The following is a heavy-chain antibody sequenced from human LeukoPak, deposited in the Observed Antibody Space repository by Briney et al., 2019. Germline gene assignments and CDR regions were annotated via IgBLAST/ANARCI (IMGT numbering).Heavy chain of an antibody. D-gene: IGHD1-26*01. J-gene: IGHJ3*02. CDR1: GFTFSRYV. CDR3: ARGGSYLSAFDI. CDR2: ISYDGDNK. V-gene: IGHV3-30*14. Sequence: GGSLRLSCTASGFTFSRYVMIWVRQAPGKGLQWMSTISYDGDNKYYADSVKGRFTISRDNSKNTLYLQMNSLRAEDTAVYYCARGGSYLSAFDIWGQGTMVTVSS.